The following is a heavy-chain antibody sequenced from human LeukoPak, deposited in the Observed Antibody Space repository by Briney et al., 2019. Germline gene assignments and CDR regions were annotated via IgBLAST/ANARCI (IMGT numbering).Heavy chain of an antibody. V-gene: IGHV3-20*04. CDR2: INWNGGST. Sequence: GGSLRLSCAASGFTFDDYGMSWVRQAPGKGLEWVSGINWNGGSTGYADSVKGRFTISRDNAKNSLYLQMNSLRAEDTTLYYCAREKVAAAETFFDYWGQGTLVTVSS. CDR3: AREKVAAAETFFDY. D-gene: IGHD6-13*01. J-gene: IGHJ4*02. CDR1: GFTFDDYG.